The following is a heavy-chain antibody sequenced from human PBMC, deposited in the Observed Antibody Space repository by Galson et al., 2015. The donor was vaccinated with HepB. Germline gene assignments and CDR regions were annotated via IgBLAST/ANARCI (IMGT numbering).Heavy chain of an antibody. CDR3: ARVPHSSTSPLFDP. V-gene: IGHV3-7*03. D-gene: IGHD2-2*01. CDR2: IKQGGSEK. CDR1: GFSFSSYW. Sequence: SLRLSCAGSGFSFSSYWMSWVRQASGKGLEWVANIKQGGSEKYYVDSVKGRFTISRDNARNSVYLQMSSLRDQDAAIYYGARVPHSSTSPLFDPWGQGTLVTVSS. J-gene: IGHJ5*02.